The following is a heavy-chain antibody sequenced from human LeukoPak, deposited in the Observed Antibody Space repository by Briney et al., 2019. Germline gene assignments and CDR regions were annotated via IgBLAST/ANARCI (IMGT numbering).Heavy chain of an antibody. V-gene: IGHV5-51*01. D-gene: IGHD2-15*01. CDR2: IYPGDSDT. CDR3: ARQSFCSGGSCYSKYFQH. Sequence: GESLKISCKGSGHSFTNYWIGWVRQMPGKGLEWMGIIYPGDSDTRYSPSFQGQVTISADKSISTAYLQWSSLKASDTAMYYCARQSFCSGGSCYSKYFQHWGQGTLVTVSS. J-gene: IGHJ1*01. CDR1: GHSFTNYW.